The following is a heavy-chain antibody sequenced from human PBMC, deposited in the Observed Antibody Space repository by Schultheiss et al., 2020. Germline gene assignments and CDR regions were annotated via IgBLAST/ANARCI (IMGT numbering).Heavy chain of an antibody. J-gene: IGHJ4*02. D-gene: IGHD7-27*01. CDR3: ARDGRLGILGFFDY. CDR2: IYYSGST. V-gene: IGHV4-59*01. Sequence: SETLSLTCTVSGGSISSYYCSLMRQPPGKGLGWIGYIYYSGSTIYHPSLKSRVTISVDTSKNQFSLKLSSVTAADTAVYYCARDGRLGILGFFDYWGQGTLVTVSS. CDR1: GGSISSYY.